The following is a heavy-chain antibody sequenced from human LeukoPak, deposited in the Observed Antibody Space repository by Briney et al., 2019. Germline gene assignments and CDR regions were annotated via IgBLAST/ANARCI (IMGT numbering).Heavy chain of an antibody. CDR1: GFTFNYYS. Sequence: GGSLRLSCVASGFTFNYYSMHWVRQAPGKGLEWVSSINSGRNYIYYADSVKGRFIISRDNAKNSLYLQMNSLRDEDTAEYYCARGPYGDYVDAFDIWGQGTMVTVSS. CDR2: INSGRNYI. J-gene: IGHJ3*02. V-gene: IGHV3-21*01. CDR3: ARGPYGDYVDAFDI. D-gene: IGHD4-17*01.